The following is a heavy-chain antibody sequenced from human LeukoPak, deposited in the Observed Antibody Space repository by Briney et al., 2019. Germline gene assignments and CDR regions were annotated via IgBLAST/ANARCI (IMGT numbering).Heavy chain of an antibody. CDR1: GFTFSSYG. Sequence: ERSLRLSCAASGFTFSSYGMHWVRQAPGTGLEWVSVIWYDGSKKYYADSVKGRFTTSRDNSKNTVYLHMNSLRVEDTAVYYCARDPRGIAVAGTGDYWSQGTLVTVSS. J-gene: IGHJ4*02. CDR2: IWYDGSKK. CDR3: ARDPRGIAVAGTGDY. V-gene: IGHV3-33*01. D-gene: IGHD6-19*01.